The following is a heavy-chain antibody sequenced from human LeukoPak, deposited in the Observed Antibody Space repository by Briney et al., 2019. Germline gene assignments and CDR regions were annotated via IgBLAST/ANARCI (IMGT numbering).Heavy chain of an antibody. CDR3: AKGPLSDFGVVIIIDYYYGMDV. CDR1: GFTFSSYG. J-gene: IGHJ6*02. V-gene: IGHV3-30*18. CDR2: ISYDGSNK. Sequence: GGSLRLSCAASGFTFSSYGMHWVRQAPGKGLEWVAVISYDGSNKYYADSVKGRFTISRDNSKNTLYLQMNSLRAEDTAVYYCAKGPLSDFGVVIIIDYYYGMDVWGQGTTVTVSS. D-gene: IGHD3-3*01.